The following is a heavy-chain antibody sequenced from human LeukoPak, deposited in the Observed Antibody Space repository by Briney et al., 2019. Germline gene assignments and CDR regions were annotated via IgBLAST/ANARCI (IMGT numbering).Heavy chain of an antibody. D-gene: IGHD3-22*01. CDR2: ISSSSSTI. CDR3: ARRRYYYDSSGSYYFDY. V-gene: IGHV3-48*01. Sequence: QSGGSLRLSCAASGFTFSDYYMNWVRQAPGKGLEWVSYISSSSSTIYYADSVKGRFTISRDNAKNSLYLQMNSLRAEDTALYYCARRRYYYDSSGSYYFDYWGQGTLVTVSS. J-gene: IGHJ4*02. CDR1: GFTFSDYY.